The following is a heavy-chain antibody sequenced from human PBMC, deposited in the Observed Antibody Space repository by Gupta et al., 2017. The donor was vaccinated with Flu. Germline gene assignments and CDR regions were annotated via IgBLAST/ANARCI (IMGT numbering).Heavy chain of an antibody. CDR3: ARAGIVRGPFDY. D-gene: IGHD1-26*01. Sequence: FSSYAISWVRQAPGQGLEWMGGIIPIFGTANYAQKFQGRVTITADESTSTAYMELSSLRSEDTAVYYCARAGIVRGPFDYWGQGTLVTVSS. CDR1: FSSYA. V-gene: IGHV1-69*01. J-gene: IGHJ4*02. CDR2: IIPIFGTA.